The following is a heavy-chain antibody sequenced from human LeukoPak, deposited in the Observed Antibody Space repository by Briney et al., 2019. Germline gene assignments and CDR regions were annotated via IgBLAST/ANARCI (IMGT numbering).Heavy chain of an antibody. V-gene: IGHV3-23*01. CDR3: ANVLTGYWTAPPY. Sequence: GGSLRLSCAASGFNFSSYAMSWVRQAPGKGLEWVAGISASGGSTYYADSEKGRSTISRDNSKNTMYLQMNRLRAEDTAVYYSANVLTGYWTAPPYWGQGILVTVSS. CDR2: ISASGGST. CDR1: GFNFSSYA. J-gene: IGHJ4*02. D-gene: IGHD3-9*01.